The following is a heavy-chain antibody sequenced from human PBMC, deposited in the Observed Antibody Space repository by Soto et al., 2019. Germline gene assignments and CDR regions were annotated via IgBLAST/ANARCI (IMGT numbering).Heavy chain of an antibody. D-gene: IGHD6-13*01. Sequence: EVQLVESGGGLVQPGGSLRLSCVASGFTVSTYYMMWARQVPGMGLELLAKIKQDGSEKSYVDSVRGRFTISRDNAKESVYLQIDSLRADDTAVYFCWRLARGAAGGTFWGQGTLVTVSS. CDR2: IKQDGSEK. J-gene: IGHJ4*02. CDR1: GFTVSTYY. CDR3: WRLARGAAGGTF. V-gene: IGHV3-7*03.